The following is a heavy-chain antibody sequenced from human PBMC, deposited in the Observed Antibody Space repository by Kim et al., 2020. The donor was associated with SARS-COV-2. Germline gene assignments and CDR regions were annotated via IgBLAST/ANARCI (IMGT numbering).Heavy chain of an antibody. CDR1: GFTFSSYG. V-gene: IGHV3-30*18. Sequence: GGSLRLSCAASGFTFSSYGMHWVRQAPGKGLEWVAVISYDGSNKYYADSVKGRFTISRDNSKNTLYLQMNSLRAEDTAVYYCAKDRSWEEWSTNWFDPWGQGTLVTVSS. CDR3: AKDRSWEEWSTNWFDP. J-gene: IGHJ5*02. D-gene: IGHD3-3*01. CDR2: ISYDGSNK.